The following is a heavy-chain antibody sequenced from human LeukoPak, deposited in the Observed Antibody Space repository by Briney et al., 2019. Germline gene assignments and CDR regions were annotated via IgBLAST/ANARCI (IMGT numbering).Heavy chain of an antibody. CDR1: GFTFSDYY. V-gene: IGHV3-11*01. CDR2: ISSSGSTI. D-gene: IGHD3-10*01. J-gene: IGHJ6*02. Sequence: PGGSLRLSCAASGFTFSDYYMSWIRQASGQGLEWVSYISSSGSTIYYADSVKGRFTISRDNAKNSLYLQMNSLRAEDTAVYYCARELWFGELYYGMDVWGQGTTVTVSS. CDR3: ARELWFGELYYGMDV.